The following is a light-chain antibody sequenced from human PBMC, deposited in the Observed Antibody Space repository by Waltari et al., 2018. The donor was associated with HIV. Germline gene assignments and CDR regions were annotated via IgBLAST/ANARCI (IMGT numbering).Light chain of an antibody. CDR3: SSYAGSKNLVV. CDR1: RSDVGGYNY. CDR2: EVT. Sequence: QSALTQPHSASGSPGQSVTISCTGTRSDVGGYNYVSWYQQHPGKAPKLMIYEVTKRPSGVPDRVAGSRSGNAASLTVSGLQAEYEADYFCSSYAGSKNLVVFGGGTKLTVL. J-gene: IGLJ2*01. V-gene: IGLV2-8*01.